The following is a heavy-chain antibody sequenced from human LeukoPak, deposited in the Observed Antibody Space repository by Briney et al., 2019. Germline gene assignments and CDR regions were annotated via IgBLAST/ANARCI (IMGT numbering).Heavy chain of an antibody. J-gene: IGHJ3*02. V-gene: IGHV3-30*02. CDR2: IRYDGSNK. CDR3: AKDRSYRDHAFDI. CDR1: GFTFSSYG. Sequence: QPGGSLRLSCAASGFTFSSYGMHWVRPAPGKGLEWVAFIRYDGSNKYYADSVKGRFTISRDNSKNTLYLQMNRLRAEDTAVYYCAKDRSYRDHAFDIWGQGTMVTVSS. D-gene: IGHD1-26*01.